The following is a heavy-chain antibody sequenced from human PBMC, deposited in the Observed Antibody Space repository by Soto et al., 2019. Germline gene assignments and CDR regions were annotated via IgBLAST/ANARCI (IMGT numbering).Heavy chain of an antibody. V-gene: IGHV3-48*02. Sequence: GGSLRLSCVASGFTFSPYGMNWVRQAPGKGLEWISYISSSGSTIYYADSVRGRFTISRDNAKNSVYLQMNGLRDEDTAAYYCARDRSTIFGVVTPIDYWGQGTLVTVSS. CDR3: ARDRSTIFGVVTPIDY. CDR2: ISSSGSTI. J-gene: IGHJ4*02. D-gene: IGHD3-3*01. CDR1: GFTFSPYG.